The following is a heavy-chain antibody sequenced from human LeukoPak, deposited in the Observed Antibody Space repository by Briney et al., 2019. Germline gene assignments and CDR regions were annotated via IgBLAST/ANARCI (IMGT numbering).Heavy chain of an antibody. J-gene: IGHJ4*02. CDR1: GFTFSSYS. Sequence: GGSLRLSCAASGFTFSSYSMNWVRQAPGKGLEWVSSISSSSSYIYYADSVNGRFTISRDNSKNTLYLQMNSLRGEDTAVYYCAKGQTADYWGQGTLVTVSS. CDR2: ISSSSSYI. V-gene: IGHV3-21*01. CDR3: AKGQTADY.